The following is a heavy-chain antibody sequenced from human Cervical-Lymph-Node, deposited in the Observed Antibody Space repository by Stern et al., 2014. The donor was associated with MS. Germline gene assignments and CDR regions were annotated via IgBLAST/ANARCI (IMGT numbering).Heavy chain of an antibody. D-gene: IGHD2/OR15-2a*01. Sequence: VQLVQSGGGLAQPGGSLRLSCVTSGFSFRTSWMPWVRQPPGRGLEWVGNIRQDGYDKFYVDSVKGRFTISRDNARNSLYLQMNSLAVADTAVYYCARDRRAFLDYWGQGTHVAVSS. V-gene: IGHV3-7*01. CDR3: ARDRRAFLDY. J-gene: IGHJ4*02. CDR2: IRQDGYDK. CDR1: GFSFRTSW.